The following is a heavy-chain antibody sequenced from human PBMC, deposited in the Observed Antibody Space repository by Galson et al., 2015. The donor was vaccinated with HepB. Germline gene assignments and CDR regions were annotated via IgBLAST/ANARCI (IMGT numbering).Heavy chain of an antibody. D-gene: IGHD6-13*01. Sequence: SLRLSCAASGFTFDDYAMHWVRQAPGKGLEWVSLISWDGGSTYYADSVKGRFTISRDNSKNSLYLQMNSLRAEDTALYYCAKDIVIAAAGTSDAFDIWGQGTVVTVSS. CDR1: GFTFDDYA. V-gene: IGHV3-43D*03. CDR3: AKDIVIAAAGTSDAFDI. J-gene: IGHJ3*02. CDR2: ISWDGGST.